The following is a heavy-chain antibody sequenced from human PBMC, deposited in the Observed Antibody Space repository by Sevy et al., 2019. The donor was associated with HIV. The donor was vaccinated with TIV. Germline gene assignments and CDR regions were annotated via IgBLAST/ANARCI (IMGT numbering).Heavy chain of an antibody. V-gene: IGHV4-61*01. J-gene: IGHJ4*02. CDR1: GGSVGSGSYY. Sequence: SETLSLTCAVSGGSVGSGSYYWSWIRQPPGKGLEWIGYIYYSRSTNYNPSLKSRVTLSEDTSKNQFSLKLSSVTAADTAVYYCARYSSSSSHSDYWGQGTLVTVSS. D-gene: IGHD6-6*01. CDR2: IYYSRST. CDR3: ARYSSSSSHSDY.